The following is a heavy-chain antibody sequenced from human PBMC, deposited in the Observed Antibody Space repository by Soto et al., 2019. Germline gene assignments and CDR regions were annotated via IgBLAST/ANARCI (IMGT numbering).Heavy chain of an antibody. Sequence: GGSLRLSCAASGFTFSSYWMSWVRQAPGKGLEWVANIKQDGSEKYYVDSVKGRFTISRDNAKNSLYLQMNSLRAEDTAVYYCERDVASPYDSYGMDVWGQGTTVTVSS. CDR1: GFTFSSYW. J-gene: IGHJ6*02. CDR3: ERDVASPYDSYGMDV. V-gene: IGHV3-7*01. CDR2: IKQDGSEK.